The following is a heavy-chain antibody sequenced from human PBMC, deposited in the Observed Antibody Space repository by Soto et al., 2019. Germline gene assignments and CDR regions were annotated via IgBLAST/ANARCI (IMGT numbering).Heavy chain of an antibody. Sequence: SETLSVTCTVSGGSISSSSYYWGWIRQPPGKGLEWIGSIYYSGSTYYNPSLKSRVTISVDTSKNQFSLKLSSVTAADTAVYYCARGRNWFDPWGQGTLVTVSS. V-gene: IGHV4-39*01. CDR3: ARGRNWFDP. CDR1: GGSISSSSYY. CDR2: IYYSGST. J-gene: IGHJ5*01.